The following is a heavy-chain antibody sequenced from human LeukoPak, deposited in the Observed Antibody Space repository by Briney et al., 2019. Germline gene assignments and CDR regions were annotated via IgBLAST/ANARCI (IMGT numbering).Heavy chain of an antibody. V-gene: IGHV7-4-1*02. CDR1: GGTFSSYA. D-gene: IGHD3-16*01. Sequence: ASVKVPCKASGGTFSSYAISWVRQAPGQGLEWMGWINTNTGNPTYAQGFTGRFVFSLDTSVSTAYLQISSLKAEDTAVYYCAREGTEEWGTLDYWGQGTLVTVSS. J-gene: IGHJ4*02. CDR3: AREGTEEWGTLDY. CDR2: INTNTGNP.